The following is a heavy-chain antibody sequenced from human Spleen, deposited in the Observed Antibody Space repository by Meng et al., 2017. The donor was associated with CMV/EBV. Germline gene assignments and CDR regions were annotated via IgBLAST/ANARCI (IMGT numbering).Heavy chain of an antibody. CDR3: ARAGDSSSSHFDY. CDR2: INHSGST. Sequence: QVHLQQWGAGLLKPSETLSLTCAVYGGSFSGYYWSWIRQPPGKGLEWIGEINHSGSTNYNPSLKSRVTISVDTSKNQFSLKLSSVTAADTAVYYCARAGDSSSSHFDYWGQGTLVTVSS. D-gene: IGHD6-6*01. V-gene: IGHV4-34*01. J-gene: IGHJ4*02. CDR1: GGSFSGYY.